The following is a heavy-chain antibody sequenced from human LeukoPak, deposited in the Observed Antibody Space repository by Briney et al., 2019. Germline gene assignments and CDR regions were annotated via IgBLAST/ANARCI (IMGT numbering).Heavy chain of an antibody. Sequence: ASVMVSCTASGYTFTGYYMHWVRQAPGQGRELMGRINPNSGGTNYAQKFQGRVTMTRDTSISTAYMELSRLRSDDTAVYYCARDGWELLDYYYMDVWGKGSTVTVSS. CDR1: GYTFTGYY. CDR3: ARDGWELLDYYYMDV. D-gene: IGHD1-26*01. V-gene: IGHV1-2*06. CDR2: INPNSGGT. J-gene: IGHJ6*03.